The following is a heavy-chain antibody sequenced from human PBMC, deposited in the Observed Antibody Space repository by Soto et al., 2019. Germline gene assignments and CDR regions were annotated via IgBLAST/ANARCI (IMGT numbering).Heavy chain of an antibody. CDR1: GGSISSSSYY. Sequence: SETLSLTCTVSGGSISSSSYYWGWIRQPPGKGLEWIGSIYYSGSTYYNPSLKSRVTISVDTSKNQFSLKLSSVTAADTAVYYCARHTLAQWQQYYFDYWGEGTLVTVSS. CDR3: ARHTLAQWQQYYFDY. V-gene: IGHV4-39*01. CDR2: IYYSGST. J-gene: IGHJ4*02. D-gene: IGHD6-19*01.